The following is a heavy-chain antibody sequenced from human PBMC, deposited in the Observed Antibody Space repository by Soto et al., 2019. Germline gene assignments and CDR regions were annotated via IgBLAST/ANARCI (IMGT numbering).Heavy chain of an antibody. J-gene: IGHJ4*02. CDR1: GGSISSVDYY. V-gene: IGHV4-30-4*01. CDR2: IYYSGDT. Sequence: QVQLQESGPGLVKPSQTLSLTCAVSGGSISSVDYYWSWIRQPPGKGLEWIGYIYYSGDTYYNPSLKSRLTISVDASKNQFSLKLTSETAADTAVYYCDIKWGDKNFHYWGQGTLVTVSS. D-gene: IGHD7-27*01. CDR3: DIKWGDKNFHY.